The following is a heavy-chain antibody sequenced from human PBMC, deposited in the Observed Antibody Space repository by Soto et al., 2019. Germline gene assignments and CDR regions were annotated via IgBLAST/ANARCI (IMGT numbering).Heavy chain of an antibody. D-gene: IGHD6-19*01. V-gene: IGHV4-30-4*01. CDR3: ARLSLFSGWPLY. Sequence: PSETLSLTCTVSGGSISSEDYYWNWIRQPPGKGLEWIGYIYYSGKTYYNPSLKSRVNISLDTSKNQFLLKLNSVTAADTAVYYCARLSLFSGWPLYWGQGTLVT. CDR1: GGSISSEDYY. J-gene: IGHJ4*02. CDR2: IYYSGKT.